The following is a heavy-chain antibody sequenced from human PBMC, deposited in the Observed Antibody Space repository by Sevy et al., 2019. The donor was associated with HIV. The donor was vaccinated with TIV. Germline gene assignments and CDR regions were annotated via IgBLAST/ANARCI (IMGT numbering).Heavy chain of an antibody. CDR3: ARSNPDGYNYSYYYGMDV. D-gene: IGHD5-12*01. Sequence: ASLKVSCKASGETFGNYAIAWVRQAPGQGLEWMGGIIPVFGSANSAQKFQDRVTITADVSTSTAYMELRSLTSEDTAVYYCARSNPDGYNYSYYYGMDVWGQGTTVTVSS. CDR2: IIPVFGSA. CDR1: GETFGNYA. V-gene: IGHV1-69*13. J-gene: IGHJ6*02.